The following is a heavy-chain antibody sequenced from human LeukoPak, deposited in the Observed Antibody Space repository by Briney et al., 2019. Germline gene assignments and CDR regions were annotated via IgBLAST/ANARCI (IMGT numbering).Heavy chain of an antibody. CDR1: GGSISTYY. CDR3: ARVVYYYYYMDV. J-gene: IGHJ6*03. V-gene: IGHV4-59*12. CDR2: IYYSGRT. Sequence: NPSETLSLTCTVSGGSISTYYWNWIRQPPGKGLEWIGYIYYSGRTNYNPSLKSRVTISVDTSKNQFSLKLSSVTAADTAVYYCARVVYYYYYMDVWGKGTTVTISS.